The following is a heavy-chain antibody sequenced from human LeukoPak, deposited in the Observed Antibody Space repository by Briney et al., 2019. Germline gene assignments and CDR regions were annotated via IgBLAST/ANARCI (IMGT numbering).Heavy chain of an antibody. J-gene: IGHJ3*02. CDR2: IYHSGST. CDR1: GGSLNSYY. CDR3: ARVWFGDPSGAFDI. V-gene: IGHV4-59*08. Sequence: SETLSLTCTVSGGSLNSYYWSWIRQPPGKGLEWIGYIYHSGSTNYNPSLKSRVTISLDTSKNQFSLKLSSVTAADTAVYYCARVWFGDPSGAFDIWGQGTMVTVSS. D-gene: IGHD3-10*01.